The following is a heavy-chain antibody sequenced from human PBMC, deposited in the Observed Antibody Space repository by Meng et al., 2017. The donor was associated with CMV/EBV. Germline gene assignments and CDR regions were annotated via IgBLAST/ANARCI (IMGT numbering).Heavy chain of an antibody. CDR1: GGSISSSSYY. D-gene: IGHD3-3*01. V-gene: IGHV4-39*01. CDR3: ARQGEGDYDFWSGRRGFDY. Sequence: SETLSLTCTVSGGSISSSSYYWGWIRQPPGKGLEWIGSIYYSGSTYYNPSLESRVTISVDTSKNQFSLKLSSVTAADTAVYYCARQGEGDYDFWSGRRGFDYWGQGTLVTVSS. J-gene: IGHJ4*02. CDR2: IYYSGST.